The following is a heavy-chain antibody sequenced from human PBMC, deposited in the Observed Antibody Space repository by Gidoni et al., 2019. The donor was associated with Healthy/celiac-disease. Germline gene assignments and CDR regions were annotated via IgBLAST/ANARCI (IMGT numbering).Heavy chain of an antibody. D-gene: IGHD2-15*01. CDR2: IYPSGST. Sequence: QVQLQESGPGLVKPSETLSLTCAVSGYSISSGYYWGWIRQPPGKGLEWIGSIYPSGSTYYNPSLKSRVTISVDTSKNQFSLKLSSVTAADTAVYYCAAPRGRHAFDIWGQGTMVTVSS. CDR3: AAPRGRHAFDI. V-gene: IGHV4-38-2*01. CDR1: GYSISSGYY. J-gene: IGHJ3*02.